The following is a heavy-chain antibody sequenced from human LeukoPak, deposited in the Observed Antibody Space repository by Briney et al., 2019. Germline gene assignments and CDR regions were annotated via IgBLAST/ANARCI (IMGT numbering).Heavy chain of an antibody. Sequence: GASVKVSCKASGYTFTSYAINWVRQAPGQRLEWMGWINAGNGNTKYSQKFQGRVTITRDTSASTVYMELSSLRSEDTAVYYCARPNYYDSSGYPTWFDPWGQGTLVTVSS. V-gene: IGHV1-3*01. J-gene: IGHJ5*02. D-gene: IGHD3-22*01. CDR2: INAGNGNT. CDR1: GYTFTSYA. CDR3: ARPNYYDSSGYPTWFDP.